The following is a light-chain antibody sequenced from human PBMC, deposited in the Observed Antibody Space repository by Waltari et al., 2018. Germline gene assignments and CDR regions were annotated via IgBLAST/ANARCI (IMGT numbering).Light chain of an antibody. J-gene: IGKJ1*01. V-gene: IGKV3-20*01. CDR3: QQYGSSPWT. CDR1: QSVGNNY. CDR2: AAS. Sequence: EIVLTQSPGTLSLSPGERATLSCRARQSVGNNYLAWYQHRRGQVPRVLIYAASSRATGIPDRFSGSGSGTDFTLTISRLEPEDFAAYYCQQYGSSPWTFGQGTRVEIK.